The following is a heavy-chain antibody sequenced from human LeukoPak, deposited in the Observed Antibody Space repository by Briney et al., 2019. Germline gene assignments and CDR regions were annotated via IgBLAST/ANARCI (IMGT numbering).Heavy chain of an antibody. CDR1: GYTFTGYY. Sequence: ASVKVSCKASGYTFTGYYMHWVRQAPGQGLEWMGWINPNSGGTNYAQKFQGRVTMTRDTSISTAYTELSRLRSDDTAVYYCARARWFGESPYMDAWGKGTTVTVSS. CDR2: INPNSGGT. J-gene: IGHJ6*03. V-gene: IGHV1-2*02. CDR3: ARARWFGESPYMDA. D-gene: IGHD3-10*01.